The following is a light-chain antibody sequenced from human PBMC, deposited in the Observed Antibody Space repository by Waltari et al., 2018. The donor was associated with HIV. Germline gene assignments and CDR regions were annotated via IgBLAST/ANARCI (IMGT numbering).Light chain of an antibody. Sequence: HSVLTQPPPAPGAPGQRVTTTCSGSSANIGNTVYRYQQNPGTAPKVLIYSDNQRPSGVPDRFSGARSGASASLDVSGVRSEDEANYICAAWDDILSGWVFGGGTKLTVL. J-gene: IGLJ3*02. CDR3: AAWDDILSGWV. CDR2: SDN. V-gene: IGLV1-47*02. CDR1: SANIGNT.